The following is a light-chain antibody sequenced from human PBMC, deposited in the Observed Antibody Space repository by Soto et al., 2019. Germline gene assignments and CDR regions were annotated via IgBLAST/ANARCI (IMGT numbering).Light chain of an antibody. CDR1: QSIASH. Sequence: DIPMTQSPSSLSASVGDRVTITCRASQSIASHLNWYEKKAGRAPVLLIYSASYLERGVPSRFSGSGSGTDFTLTISSLQPEDVATYYCQQTHSTPPFTFGPGTRVEIK. J-gene: IGKJ3*01. CDR2: SAS. CDR3: QQTHSTPPFT. V-gene: IGKV1-39*01.